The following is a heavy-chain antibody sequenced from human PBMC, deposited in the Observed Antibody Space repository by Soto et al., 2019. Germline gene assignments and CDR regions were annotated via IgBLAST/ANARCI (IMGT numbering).Heavy chain of an antibody. CDR2: FSWDGADT. Sequence: PGGSLRLSCAASGFPFDDYSMNWVRQVPGKGLEWVSLFSWDGADTYYADSVKGRFTVSRDNSKNSLYLQMNSLRAEDTALYYCTRVLSPHNMDMIFHFWAQGTMVTVSS. CDR3: TRVLSPHNMDMIFHF. J-gene: IGHJ3*01. CDR1: GFPFDDYS. D-gene: IGHD1-20*01. V-gene: IGHV3-43*01.